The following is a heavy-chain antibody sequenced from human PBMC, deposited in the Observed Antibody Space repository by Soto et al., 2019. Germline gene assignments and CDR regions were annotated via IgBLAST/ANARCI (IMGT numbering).Heavy chain of an antibody. Sequence: GASVKVSCKASGGTFSSYAISWVRQAPGQGLEWMGGIIPIFGTANYAQKFQGRVTITADKSTSTAYMELSSLRSEDTAVYYCARKLGYCSGGSCYFDYWGQGTLVTVSS. CDR1: GGTFSSYA. CDR2: IIPIFGTA. CDR3: ARKLGYCSGGSCYFDY. D-gene: IGHD2-15*01. J-gene: IGHJ4*02. V-gene: IGHV1-69*06.